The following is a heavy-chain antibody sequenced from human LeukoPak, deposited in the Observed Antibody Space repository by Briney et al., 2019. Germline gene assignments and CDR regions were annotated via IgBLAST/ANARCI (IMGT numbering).Heavy chain of an antibody. V-gene: IGHV1-69*13. J-gene: IGHJ2*01. D-gene: IGHD6-13*01. CDR2: IIPIFGTA. CDR1: GGTFSSYA. Sequence: ASVKVSCKASGGTFSSYAISWVREAPGQGLEWMGGIIPIFGTANYAQKFQGRVTITADESTSTAYMELSSLRSEDTAVYYCARVRIAAQRSYYWYFDLWGRGTLVTVSS. CDR3: ARVRIAAQRSYYWYFDL.